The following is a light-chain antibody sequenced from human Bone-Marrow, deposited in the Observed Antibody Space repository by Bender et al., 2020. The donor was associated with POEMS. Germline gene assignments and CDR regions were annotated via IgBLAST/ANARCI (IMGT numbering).Light chain of an antibody. CDR3: SSYAGSNNYV. CDR2: EVS. Sequence: HSALTQPASASGSPGQSVTISCTGTSSDIGSHNFVSWHQQHPGEAPKLKIYEVSKRPSGVPDRFSGSKSGNTASLTVSGLQPEDEADYYCSSYAGSNNYVFGTGTKVTVL. J-gene: IGLJ1*01. V-gene: IGLV2-8*01. CDR1: SSDIGSHNF.